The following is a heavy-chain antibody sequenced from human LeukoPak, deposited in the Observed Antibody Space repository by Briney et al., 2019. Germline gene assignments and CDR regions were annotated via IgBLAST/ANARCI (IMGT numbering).Heavy chain of an antibody. J-gene: IGHJ5*02. Sequence: SETLSLTCTVSGGSISSYYWSWIRQPAGKGLEWIGRIYTSGSTDYNPSLKSRVTMSVDTSKNQFSLKLSSVTAADTAVYYCARDRSPGYISGWYRGFDPWGQGTLVTVSS. CDR3: ARDRSPGYISGWYRGFDP. V-gene: IGHV4-4*07. D-gene: IGHD6-19*01. CDR2: IYTSGST. CDR1: GGSISSYY.